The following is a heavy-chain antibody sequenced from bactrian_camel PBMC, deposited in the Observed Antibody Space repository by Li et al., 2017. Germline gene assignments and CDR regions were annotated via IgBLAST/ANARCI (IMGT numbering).Heavy chain of an antibody. Sequence: HVQLVESGGGSVQAGGSLTLSCVGTGYDFSSFGMGWYRKTPEFEREMVSVLTRGGTIMYQTSVEGRFTVSRDNGKNTLYLQMNSLKPEDAAMYYCAASYCSGVYCCQVKGDFSFWGQGTQVTVS. V-gene: IGHV3S53*01. CDR2: LTRGGTI. J-gene: IGHJ6*01. D-gene: IGHD2*01. CDR3: AASYCSGVYCCQVKGDFSF. CDR1: GYDFSSFG.